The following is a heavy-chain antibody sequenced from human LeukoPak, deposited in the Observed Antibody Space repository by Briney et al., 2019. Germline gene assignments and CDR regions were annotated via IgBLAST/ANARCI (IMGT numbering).Heavy chain of an antibody. Sequence: SGGSLRLSCAASGFTFSSYWMHWGRQAPGKGLVWVSRINSDGSSSNYADSVKGRFTISRDNAKNTLYLQMNSLRAEDTAVYYCARSFSLDYFDSWGQGTLVTVSS. V-gene: IGHV3-74*01. CDR1: GFTFSSYW. D-gene: IGHD3-16*01. CDR3: ARSFSLDYFDS. CDR2: INSDGSSS. J-gene: IGHJ4*02.